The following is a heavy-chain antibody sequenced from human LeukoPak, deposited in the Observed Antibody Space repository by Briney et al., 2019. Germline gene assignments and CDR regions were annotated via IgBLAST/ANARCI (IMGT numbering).Heavy chain of an antibody. J-gene: IGHJ5*02. CDR3: ARVQQLSSGDWRRGWFDP. V-gene: IGHV1-69*01. D-gene: IGHD2-21*02. CDR2: IIPIFGTA. Sequence: SVKVSCKASGGTFSSYAISWVRQAPGQGLEWMGGIIPIFGTANYAQKFQGRVTITADESTSTAYMELSSLRSEDTAVYYCARVQQLSSGDWRRGWFDPWGQGTLVTVSS. CDR1: GGTFSSYA.